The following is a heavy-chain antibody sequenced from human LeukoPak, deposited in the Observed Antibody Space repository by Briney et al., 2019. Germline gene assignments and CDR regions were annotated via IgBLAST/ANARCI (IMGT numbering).Heavy chain of an antibody. Sequence: ASVKVSCKASGYTFNNYGISWVRQAPGQGLEWMGWVTSYNGDTNYAQKFHGRVTMSTDTSTSTAYMELRSLRFDDTAIYYCAKDWHILTGRNCFDPWGQGTLVTVSS. CDR2: VTSYNGDT. V-gene: IGHV1-18*01. CDR3: AKDWHILTGRNCFDP. J-gene: IGHJ5*02. D-gene: IGHD3-9*01. CDR1: GYTFNNYG.